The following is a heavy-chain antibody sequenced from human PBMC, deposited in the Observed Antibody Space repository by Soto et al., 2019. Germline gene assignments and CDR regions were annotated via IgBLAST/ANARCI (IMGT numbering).Heavy chain of an antibody. CDR1: GGSISSGDYY. J-gene: IGHJ4*02. D-gene: IGHD2-15*01. Sequence: PSETLSLTCTVSGGSISSGDYYWSWIRQPPGKGLEWIGYIYYSGSTYYNPSLKSRVTISVDTSKNQFSLKLSSLTAADTAVYFCASYFSGGSCYEGRSSLFDYWGQGTLVTVSS. CDR3: ASYFSGGSCYEGRSSLFDY. V-gene: IGHV4-30-4*01. CDR2: IYYSGST.